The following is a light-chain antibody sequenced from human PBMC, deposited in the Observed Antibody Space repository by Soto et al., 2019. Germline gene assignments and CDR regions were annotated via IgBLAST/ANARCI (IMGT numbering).Light chain of an antibody. J-gene: IGKJ1*01. CDR3: QQYNSYPWT. CDR1: QSISSY. Sequence: DIQMTQSPSSLSASVGDRVTITCRASQSISSYLNWYQQKPGKVPKRLIYGASSLQSGVPSRFSGSGSGTEFTLTISSLQPEDFATYYCQQYNSYPWTFGQGTKVDIK. CDR2: GAS. V-gene: IGKV1-17*01.